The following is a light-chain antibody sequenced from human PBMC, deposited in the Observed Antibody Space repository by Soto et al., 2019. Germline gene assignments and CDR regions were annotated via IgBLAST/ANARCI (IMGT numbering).Light chain of an antibody. CDR2: EVS. CDR1: SSDVGAYKY. J-gene: IGLJ3*02. V-gene: IGLV2-14*01. CDR3: SSYTSSATWV. Sequence: QSALTQPASVSGSPGQSITISCTGTSSDVGAYKYVSWYQQHPGKAPKLMIYEVSNRPSGVSNRFSGSKSGNTASLTISGLQGEDEADYYCSSYTSSATWVFGGGTKVTVL.